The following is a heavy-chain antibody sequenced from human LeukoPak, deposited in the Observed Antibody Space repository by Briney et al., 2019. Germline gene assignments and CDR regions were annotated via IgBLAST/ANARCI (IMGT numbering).Heavy chain of an antibody. CDR3: ALHYAAVGNYYYGMDV. J-gene: IGHJ6*02. D-gene: IGHD6-13*01. CDR2: IYPGDSDT. Sequence: GASLKISCKGSGSIFTSYWIGWGHQLPGKGLEWMGIIYPGDSDTRYSPSFQGQVTISVDKSISTAYLQWSSLKASDTAMYYCALHYAAVGNYYYGMDVWGQGTTVTVSS. CDR1: GSIFTSYW. V-gene: IGHV5-51*07.